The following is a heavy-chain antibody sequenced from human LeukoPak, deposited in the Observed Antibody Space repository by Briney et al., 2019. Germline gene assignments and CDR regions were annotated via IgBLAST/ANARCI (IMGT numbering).Heavy chain of an antibody. Sequence: GGSLRLSCAASGFTVSSNYMSWVRQAPGKGLEWVSVIYSGGSTYYADSVKGRFTISRDNAKNSLYLQMNSLRAEDTAVYYCARDGGGFLDFDYWGQGTLVTVSS. CDR1: GFTVSSNY. V-gene: IGHV3-66*01. J-gene: IGHJ4*02. D-gene: IGHD4-23*01. CDR3: ARDGGGFLDFDY. CDR2: IYSGGST.